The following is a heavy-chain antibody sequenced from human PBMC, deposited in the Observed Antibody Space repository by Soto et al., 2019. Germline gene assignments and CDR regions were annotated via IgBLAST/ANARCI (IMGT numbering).Heavy chain of an antibody. V-gene: IGHV1-18*04. CDR1: GYTFTNYG. CDR2: ISAYNGDT. J-gene: IGHJ5*02. Sequence: QVQLVRSGAEVRKPGASVKVSCKASGYTFTNYGISWVRQAPGQGLEWMGWISAYNGDTNYAQKVQGRVTMTTDTSTSTAYMELRSLRSDDTAMYYCARDSLGTETTAWLDPWGQGTLVTVSS. CDR3: ARDSLGTETTAWLDP. D-gene: IGHD1-1*01.